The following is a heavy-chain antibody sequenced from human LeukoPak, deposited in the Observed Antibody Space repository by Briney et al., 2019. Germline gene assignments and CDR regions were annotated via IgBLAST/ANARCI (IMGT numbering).Heavy chain of an antibody. CDR2: ISSSDGAK. CDR3: AKAGVVHQYYFDY. Sequence: GGSLRLSCAASGFSFNNYAMSWVGQAPGRGREGVSAISSSDGAKFYADSGKGRFTISRDKSSTLCLQMNSLRPEDTAVYYCAKAGVVHQYYFDYWGQGTLFTVSS. V-gene: IGHV3-23*01. D-gene: IGHD2-15*01. CDR1: GFSFNNYA. J-gene: IGHJ4*02.